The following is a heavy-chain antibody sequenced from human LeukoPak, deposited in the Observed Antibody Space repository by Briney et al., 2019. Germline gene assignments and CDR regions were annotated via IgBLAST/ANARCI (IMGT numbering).Heavy chain of an antibody. J-gene: IGHJ4*02. CDR2: IYYSGST. CDR3: ARVGGRGYSYYFDY. Sequence: SETLSLTCTVSGGSISSYYWSWIRQPPGKGLEWIGYIYYSGSTNYNPSLKSRDTISVDTSKNQFSLKLSSVTAADTAVYYCARVGGRGYSYYFDYWGQGTLVTVSS. D-gene: IGHD5-18*01. CDR1: GGSISSYY. V-gene: IGHV4-59*01.